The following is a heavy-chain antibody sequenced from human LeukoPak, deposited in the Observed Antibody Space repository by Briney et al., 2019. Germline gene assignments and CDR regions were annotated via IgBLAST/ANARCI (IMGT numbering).Heavy chain of an antibody. J-gene: IGHJ4*02. Sequence: GGSLRLSCAASGFTFSTYWMSWVRQAPGKGLEWVANIKQDGSEKYYVDSVKGRFTISKDNAKNSLFLQMNSLRDEDTAVYYCARGLRGPDYWGQGTQVTVSS. V-gene: IGHV3-7*01. CDR2: IKQDGSEK. CDR1: GFTFSTYW. CDR3: ARGLRGPDY.